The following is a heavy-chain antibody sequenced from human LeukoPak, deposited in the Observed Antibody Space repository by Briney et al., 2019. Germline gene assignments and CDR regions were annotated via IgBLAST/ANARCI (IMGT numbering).Heavy chain of an antibody. CDR1: GYTFTGYY. CDR3: ARVLDFSGGPAHYYYYYMDV. J-gene: IGHJ6*03. V-gene: IGHV1-69*05. CDR2: IIPIFGTA. D-gene: IGHD2-15*01. Sequence: SVKVSCKASGYTFTGYYMHWVRQAPGQGLEWMGGIIPIFGTANYAQKFQGRVTITTDESTSTAYMELSSLRSEDTAVYYCARVLDFSGGPAHYYYYYMDVWGKGTTVTVSS.